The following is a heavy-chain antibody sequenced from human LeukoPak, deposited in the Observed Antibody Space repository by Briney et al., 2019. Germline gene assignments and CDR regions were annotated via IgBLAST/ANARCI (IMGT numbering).Heavy chain of an antibody. CDR2: IIPIFGTA. Sequence: SVKVSCKASGGTFSSYAISWVRQAPGQGLEWMGGIIPIFGTANYAQKFQGRVTITADESTSTAYMELSSLRCEDTGVYYRARVRSSGWEGAIDIWGQGTMVTVSS. V-gene: IGHV1-69*13. J-gene: IGHJ3*02. CDR3: ARVRSSGWEGAIDI. D-gene: IGHD6-19*01. CDR1: GGTFSSYA.